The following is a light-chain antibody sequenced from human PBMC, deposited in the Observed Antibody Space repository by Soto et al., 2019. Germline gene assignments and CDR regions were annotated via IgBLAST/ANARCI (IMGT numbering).Light chain of an antibody. J-gene: IGLJ1*01. Sequence: QSVLTQPASVSGSPGQSITISCTGNSSDVVGYNYVSWYQHHPGKAPKLMIYDVSNRPSGVSNRFSGSKSGNTASLSISGLQPEDEADYYCSSYRTSNTRQIVCGTGTKVTVL. CDR3: SSYRTSNTRQIV. CDR1: SSDVVGYNY. CDR2: DVS. V-gene: IGLV2-14*03.